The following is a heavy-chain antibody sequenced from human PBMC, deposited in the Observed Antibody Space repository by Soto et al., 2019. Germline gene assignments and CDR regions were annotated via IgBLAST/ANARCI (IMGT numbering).Heavy chain of an antibody. V-gene: IGHV1-58*01. CDR3: AAENMGGSYYS. D-gene: IGHD1-26*01. J-gene: IGHJ4*02. CDR2: IVIGSGNT. Sequence: QMQLVQSGPEVKKPGTSVKVSCKASGFTFTSSAVQWVRQARGQRLEWIGWIVIGSGNTNYAQKFQERVTITRDMSTSTAYMELSSLRSEDTAVYYCAAENMGGSYYSWGQGTLVTVSS. CDR1: GFTFTSSA.